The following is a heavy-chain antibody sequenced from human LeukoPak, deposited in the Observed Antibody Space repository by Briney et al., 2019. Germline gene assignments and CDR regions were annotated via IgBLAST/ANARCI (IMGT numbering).Heavy chain of an antibody. CDR1: GGSISSGDYY. Sequence: PSETLSLTCTVSGGSISSGDYYWSWIRQPPGKGLEWIGYIYYSGSTYYNPSLKSRVTISVDTSKNQFSLKLSSVTAADTAVYYCARFIFEYSGSYYADYWGQGTLVTVSS. V-gene: IGHV4-30-4*02. CDR3: ARFIFEYSGSYYADY. CDR2: IYYSGST. D-gene: IGHD1-26*01. J-gene: IGHJ4*02.